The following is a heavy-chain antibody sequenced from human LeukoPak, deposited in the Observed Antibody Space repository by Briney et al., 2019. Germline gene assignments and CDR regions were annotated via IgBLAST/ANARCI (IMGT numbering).Heavy chain of an antibody. J-gene: IGHJ6*03. V-gene: IGHV3-7*01. CDR2: IKQDGSEK. CDR3: ARDHGGYGGHYYYYMDV. D-gene: IGHD5-12*01. Sequence: GGSLRLSCAASGFTFSSYWMSWVRQAPGKGLEWVANIKQDGSEKYYVDSVKGRFTISRDNAKNSLYLQMNSLRAEDTAVYYCARDHGGYGGHYYYYMDVWGKGTTVTVSS. CDR1: GFTFSSYW.